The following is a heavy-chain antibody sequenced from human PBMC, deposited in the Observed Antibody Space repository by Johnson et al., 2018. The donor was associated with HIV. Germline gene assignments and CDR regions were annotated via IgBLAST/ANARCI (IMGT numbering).Heavy chain of an antibody. Sequence: QMQLVESGGGVVQPGGSLRLSCAASGFTFSSYAMHWVRQAPGKGLEWVAVISYDGGNKYYADSVKGRFTISRDNSKNTLFLQMDSLRADDTAVYYCAREGVSGSYYDAFDIWGQGTMVTVSS. D-gene: IGHD1-26*01. J-gene: IGHJ3*02. V-gene: IGHV3-30-3*01. CDR2: ISYDGGNK. CDR1: GFTFSSYA. CDR3: AREGVSGSYYDAFDI.